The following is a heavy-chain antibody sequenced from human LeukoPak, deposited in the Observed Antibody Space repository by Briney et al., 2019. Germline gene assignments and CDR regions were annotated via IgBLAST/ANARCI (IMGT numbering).Heavy chain of an antibody. CDR3: AKGMIGLRVDAFDI. CDR1: GFTFSDYA. Sequence: GGSLRLSCVASGFTFSDYAVHWVRQAPGKGLEWVSAISGSGGSTYYADSVKGRFTISRDNSKNTLYLQMNSLRAEDTAVYYCAKGMIGLRVDAFDIWGQGTMVTVSS. D-gene: IGHD3-22*01. V-gene: IGHV3-23*01. CDR2: ISGSGGST. J-gene: IGHJ3*02.